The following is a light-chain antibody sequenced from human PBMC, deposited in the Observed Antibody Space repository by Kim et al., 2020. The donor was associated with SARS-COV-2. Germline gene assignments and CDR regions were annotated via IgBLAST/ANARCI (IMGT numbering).Light chain of an antibody. CDR2: SAS. CDR1: QSGSSTN. J-gene: IGKJ1*01. Sequence: SSGESASHDCKASQSGSSTNLAWYQQKPGQAPRLLIYSASSRATGIPDRFSGSGSGTDFTLTINRLEPEDVAVYYCQQYGSARWTFGKGTKVDIK. CDR3: QQYGSARWT. V-gene: IGKV3-20*01.